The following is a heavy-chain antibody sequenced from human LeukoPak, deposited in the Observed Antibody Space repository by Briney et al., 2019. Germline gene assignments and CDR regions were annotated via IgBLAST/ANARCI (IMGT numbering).Heavy chain of an antibody. V-gene: IGHV3-48*03. D-gene: IGHD3-16*01. CDR3: ARGHMITSGGVELSPAIDY. CDR1: GLTFSSYE. Sequence: PGGSLRLSCAASGLTFSSYEMNWVRQAPGKGLEWVSYISSSGSTIYYADSVKGRFTISRDNAKNSLYLQMNSLRAEDTAVYYCARGHMITSGGVELSPAIDYWGQGTLVTVSS. CDR2: ISSSGSTI. J-gene: IGHJ4*02.